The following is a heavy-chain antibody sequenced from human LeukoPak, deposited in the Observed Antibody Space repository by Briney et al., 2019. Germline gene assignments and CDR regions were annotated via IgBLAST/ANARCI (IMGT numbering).Heavy chain of an antibody. V-gene: IGHV3-23*01. J-gene: IGHJ4*02. CDR2: ISGSGGST. D-gene: IGHD6-19*01. Sequence: GGSLRLSCAASEFTFNSYAMNWVRQAPGKGLEWVSGISGSGGSTYYADSVKGRFTISRDNSKNTLYLQMNSLRAEDTAVYYCAKRGGSGWTFDYWGQGTLVTVSS. CDR1: EFTFNSYA. CDR3: AKRGGSGWTFDY.